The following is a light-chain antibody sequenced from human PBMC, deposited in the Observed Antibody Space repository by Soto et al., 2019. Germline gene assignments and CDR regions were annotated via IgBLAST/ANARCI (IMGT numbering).Light chain of an antibody. Sequence: QSVLAQPASVSGPPGQSITISCTGTSDVVGAYNSVSWYQQLPHKAPQVILYKGTQRPSGVSSRFSGSTSGNAASLTISGLQADDEADYFCCSSAPESTYVFGTGTKVTLL. CDR2: KGT. CDR3: CSSAPESTYV. V-gene: IGLV2-23*01. J-gene: IGLJ1*01. CDR1: SDVVGAYNS.